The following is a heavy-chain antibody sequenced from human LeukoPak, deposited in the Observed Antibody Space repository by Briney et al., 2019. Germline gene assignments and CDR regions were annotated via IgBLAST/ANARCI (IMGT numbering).Heavy chain of an antibody. CDR3: AKDADWDCDY. CDR2: IRHHGKDK. V-gene: IGHV3-30*02. CDR1: GFTFTNYG. D-gene: IGHD2-21*01. J-gene: IGHJ4*02. Sequence: GRTLRLSCAASGFTFTNYGMHWVRQAPGKGGERVAYIRHHGKDKNYVDSVKGRFTVPRDNSMNMMYLQMNSLRAEYTAVYYCAKDADWDCDYWGQGILVTVSS.